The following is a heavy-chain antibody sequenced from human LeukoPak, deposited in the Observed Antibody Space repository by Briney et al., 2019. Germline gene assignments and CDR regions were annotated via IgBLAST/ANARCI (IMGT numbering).Heavy chain of an antibody. D-gene: IGHD3-9*01. J-gene: IGHJ4*02. CDR1: GFTFDDYG. Sequence: GGSLRLSCAASGFTFDDYGMSWVRQAPGKGLEWVSGINWNGGSTGYADSVKGRFTISRDNAKNSLYLQMNSLRAEDTALYYCARDLYDILTGYSTPGGYWGQGTLATVSS. CDR3: ARDLYDILTGYSTPGGY. CDR2: INWNGGST. V-gene: IGHV3-20*04.